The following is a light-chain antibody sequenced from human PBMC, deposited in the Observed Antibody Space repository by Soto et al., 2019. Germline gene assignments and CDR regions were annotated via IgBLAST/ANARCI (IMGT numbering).Light chain of an antibody. Sequence: DIVMTQSPLSLPVTPGEPASISCMSSQSLLNSNGYNYLDWYLQKPGQSPQLLIYELSTRFSGVPVRFSGSGSGTDFTLKISRVEAEDVGIYYCMQSMQLPLPFGGGTKVDIK. J-gene: IGKJ4*01. CDR1: QSLLNSNGYNY. V-gene: IGKV2D-29*02. CDR3: MQSMQLPLP. CDR2: ELS.